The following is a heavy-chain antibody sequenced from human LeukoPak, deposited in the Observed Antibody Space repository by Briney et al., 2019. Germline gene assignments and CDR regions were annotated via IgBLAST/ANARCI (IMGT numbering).Heavy chain of an antibody. J-gene: IGHJ4*02. Sequence: RSETLPLTCPVSGGSISSFYWSWIRQSPVKGLEWIGYIYYTGSTNYNPSLNSRLTISVDTSKNQFSLKLSSVTAADTAVYYCARNQMAPYSRSRSFFDYWGQGHLVTVSS. D-gene: IGHD6-13*01. CDR3: ARNQMAPYSRSRSFFDY. V-gene: IGHV4-59*01. CDR1: GGSISSFY. CDR2: IYYTGST.